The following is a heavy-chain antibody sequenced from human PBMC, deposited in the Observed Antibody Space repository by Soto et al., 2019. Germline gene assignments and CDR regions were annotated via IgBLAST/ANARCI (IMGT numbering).Heavy chain of an antibody. V-gene: IGHV1-8*01. D-gene: IGHD3-16*01. J-gene: IGHJ4*02. CDR1: GYTFTSYD. Sequence: QVQLVQSGAEVKKPGASVKVSCKASGYTFTSYDINWVRQATGQGLEWMGWMNPNSGNTGYAQKFQGRVTMTRNTSISTAYMELSSRRSEDTAVYYCARGMPTFGGPNFDYWGQGTLVTVSS. CDR3: ARGMPTFGGPNFDY. CDR2: MNPNSGNT.